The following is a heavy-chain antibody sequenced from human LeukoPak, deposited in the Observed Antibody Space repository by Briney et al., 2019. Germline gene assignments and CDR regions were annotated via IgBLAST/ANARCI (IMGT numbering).Heavy chain of an antibody. CDR1: GYTFSNYG. V-gene: IGHV1-69*13. Sequence: SVKVSCKAFGYTFSNYGINWVRQAPGQGREWMGGIIPIFGTANYAQKLQGRVTITADESTSTAYMELSSLRSEDTAVYYCARSGDTAMVLYWGQGTLVTVSS. J-gene: IGHJ4*02. CDR2: IIPIFGTA. D-gene: IGHD5-18*01. CDR3: ARSGDTAMVLY.